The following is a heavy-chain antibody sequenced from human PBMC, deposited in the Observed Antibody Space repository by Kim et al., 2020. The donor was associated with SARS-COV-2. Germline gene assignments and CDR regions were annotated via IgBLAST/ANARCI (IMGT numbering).Heavy chain of an antibody. V-gene: IGHV3-33*01. CDR1: GFTFSSYG. CDR2: IWYDGSNK. Sequence: GGSLRLSCAASGFTFSSYGMHWVRQAPGKGLEWVAVIWYDGSNKYYADSVKGRFTISRDNSKNTLYLQMNSLRAEDTAVYYCAREGMTYYYDSSDYVYGQLYAFDIWGQGTMVTVSS. D-gene: IGHD3-22*01. J-gene: IGHJ3*02. CDR3: AREGMTYYYDSSDYVYGQLYAFDI.